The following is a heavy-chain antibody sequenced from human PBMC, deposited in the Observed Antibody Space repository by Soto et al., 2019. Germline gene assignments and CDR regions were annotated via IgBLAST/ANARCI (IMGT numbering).Heavy chain of an antibody. V-gene: IGHV4-39*07. J-gene: IGHJ6*02. CDR2: IYSSENT. Sequence: SETLSLTCTVSGGSVSSSSYSWGWIRQSPGKGLEWIGTIYSSENTYYNPSLLSRVTISVDTSKNEFSLKLTSVTAADTAVYYCARGTLRIEMIRGYEGGYYYGMDVWGQGTTVTVSS. CDR3: ARGTLRIEMIRGYEGGYYYGMDV. CDR1: GGSVSSSSYS. D-gene: IGHD3-10*01.